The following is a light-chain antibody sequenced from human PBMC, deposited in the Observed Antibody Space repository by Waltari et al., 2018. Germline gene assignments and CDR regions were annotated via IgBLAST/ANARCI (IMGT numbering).Light chain of an antibody. Sequence: SYELTQPPSVSVSPGQTASITCSGDNLGDKYACWYQQKPGQSPVLVIYQDNKRPSGIPGRFSGSKSGNTATLTIGGTQAMDEAVFYCQAWDSSTVVFGGGTKLTVL. CDR2: QDN. V-gene: IGLV3-1*01. J-gene: IGLJ2*01. CDR3: QAWDSSTVV. CDR1: NLGDKY.